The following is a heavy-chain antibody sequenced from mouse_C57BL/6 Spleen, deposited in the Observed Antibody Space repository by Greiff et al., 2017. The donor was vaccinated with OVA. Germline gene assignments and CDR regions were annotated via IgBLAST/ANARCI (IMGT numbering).Heavy chain of an antibody. J-gene: IGHJ2*01. CDR2: IDPETGGT. CDR3: TRAYGNYLDY. D-gene: IGHD2-1*01. Sequence: QVQLKESGAELVRPGASVTLSCKASGYTFTDYEMHWVKQTPVHGLEWIGAIDPETGGTAYNQKFKGKAILTADKSSSTAYMELRSLTSEDSAVYYCTRAYGNYLDYWGQGTTLTVSS. V-gene: IGHV1-15*01. CDR1: GYTFTDYE.